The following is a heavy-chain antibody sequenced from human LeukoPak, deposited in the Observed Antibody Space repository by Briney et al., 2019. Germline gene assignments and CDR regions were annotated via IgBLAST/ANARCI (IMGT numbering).Heavy chain of an antibody. J-gene: IGHJ5*02. D-gene: IGHD1-14*01. CDR3: TRDGEKTGWFDP. Sequence: SEPLSLTCTVSGGSISSSSYYWGWIRQPPGKGLEWIGSIYYSGSTYYHPSLKSRVTISVDTSKNQFSLTLSSVTAADTAVYYCTRDGEKTGWFDPWGQGTLVTVSS. CDR1: GGSISSSSYY. CDR2: IYYSGST. V-gene: IGHV4-39*07.